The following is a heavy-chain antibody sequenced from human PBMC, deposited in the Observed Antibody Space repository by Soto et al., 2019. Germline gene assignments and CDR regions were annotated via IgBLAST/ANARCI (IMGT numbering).Heavy chain of an antibody. J-gene: IGHJ4*02. CDR1: GYTFIDYG. CDR2: ISANSGST. CDR3: AREPYDYRTGAPYFDY. Sequence: ASVKVSCKASGYTFIDYGVNWVRQAPGQGLEWMGWISANSGSTNYAQRFQGRVTMTTDTSTSTAYMELRSLRSDDTAVYYCAREPYDYRTGAPYFDYWGQGTLVTAPQ. V-gene: IGHV1-18*01. D-gene: IGHD4-4*01.